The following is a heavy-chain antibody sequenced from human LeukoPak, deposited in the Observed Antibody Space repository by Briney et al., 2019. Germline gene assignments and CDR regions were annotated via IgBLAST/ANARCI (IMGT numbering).Heavy chain of an antibody. V-gene: IGHV1-2*02. J-gene: IGHJ4*02. D-gene: IGHD6-13*01. CDR2: INPNSGGT. CDR3: APGSGWYGPYYFDY. Sequence: ASVKVSCKASGYTFTCYYMHWVRQAPGQGLEWMGWINPNSGGTNYAQKFQGRVTMTRDTSISTADMQLSRLTSDDTAVYYCAPGSGWYGPYYFDYWGQGTLVTVSS. CDR1: GYTFTCYY.